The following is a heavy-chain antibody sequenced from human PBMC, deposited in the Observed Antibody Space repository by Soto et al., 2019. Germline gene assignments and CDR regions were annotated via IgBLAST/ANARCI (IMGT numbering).Heavy chain of an antibody. CDR2: INHSGSA. CDR3: ARGLITGSHYSGGWYYFDS. V-gene: IGHV4-34*01. J-gene: IGHJ4*02. D-gene: IGHD6-19*01. Sequence: TLSLTCAVYAETLSGHTWPWIRQTPGKGQQWIGQINHSGSASYNPSLKSRVTISVHTSNSQFSLELSSVTAADTAVYYCARGLITGSHYSGGWYYFDSWGQGTQVTVS. CDR1: AETLSGHT.